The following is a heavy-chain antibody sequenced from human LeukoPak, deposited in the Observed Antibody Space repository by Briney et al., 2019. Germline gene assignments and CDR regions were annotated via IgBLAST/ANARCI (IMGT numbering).Heavy chain of an antibody. D-gene: IGHD3-10*01. CDR1: GFTFDDYA. CDR2: ISWNSGSI. V-gene: IGHV3-9*01. CDR3: AKDRDGSGSYQDY. Sequence: GGSLRLSCAASGFTFDDYAMHWVRQAPGKGLEWVSGISWNSGSIGYADSVKGRFTISRDNAKNSLYLQMNSLRAEDTALYYCAKDRDGSGSYQDYWGQGTLVTVSS. J-gene: IGHJ4*02.